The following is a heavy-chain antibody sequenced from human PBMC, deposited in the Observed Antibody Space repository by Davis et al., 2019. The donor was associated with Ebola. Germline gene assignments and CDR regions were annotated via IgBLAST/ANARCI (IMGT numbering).Heavy chain of an antibody. V-gene: IGHV3-48*04. CDR3: AIANRGPVADTGDY. Sequence: GESLKISCAASGITFSSYSMNWVRQAPGKGLEWVSYISGSSSTIYYADSVRGRFTISRDNAKNSLYLQMNSLRAEDTAVYYCAIANRGPVADTGDYWGQGTLVTVSS. J-gene: IGHJ4*02. D-gene: IGHD6-19*01. CDR2: ISGSSSTI. CDR1: GITFSSYS.